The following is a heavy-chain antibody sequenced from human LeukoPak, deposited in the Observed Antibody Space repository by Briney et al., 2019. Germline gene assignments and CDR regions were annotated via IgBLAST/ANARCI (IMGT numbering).Heavy chain of an antibody. V-gene: IGHV5-51*01. D-gene: IGHD4-17*01. CDR1: GYSFTSYW. CDR2: IYPGDSDT. Sequence: GEPLKISCKGSGYSFTSYWIGWVRQMPGKGLEWMGIIYPGDSDTRYSPSFQGQVTISADKSISTAYLQWSSLKASDTAMYYCVRREATTVTKGGHFDYWGQGTLVTVSS. CDR3: VRREATTVTKGGHFDY. J-gene: IGHJ4*02.